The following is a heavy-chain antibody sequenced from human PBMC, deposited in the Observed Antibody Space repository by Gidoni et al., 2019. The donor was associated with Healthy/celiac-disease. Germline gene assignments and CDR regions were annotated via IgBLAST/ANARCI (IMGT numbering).Heavy chain of an antibody. V-gene: IGHV3-21*01. J-gene: IGHJ3*02. CDR2: ISSSSSYI. D-gene: IGHD3-10*01. CDR1: GFTFSSYS. CDR3: ARDGYYGSGSYSAFDI. Sequence: EVQLVESGGGLVKPGGSLRLSCAASGFTFSSYSMNWVRQAPGKGLEWVSSISSSSSYIYYADSVKGRFTISRDNAKNSLYLQMNSLRAEDTAVYYCARDGYYGSGSYSAFDIWGQGTMVTVSS.